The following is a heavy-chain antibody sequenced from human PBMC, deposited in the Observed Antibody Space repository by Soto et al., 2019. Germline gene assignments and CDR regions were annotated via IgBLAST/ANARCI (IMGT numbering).Heavy chain of an antibody. D-gene: IGHD3-3*01. CDR3: ARLKRITIYEVVSAEFYMDV. V-gene: IGHV4-59*08. CDR2: VYSSGST. J-gene: IGHJ6*03. CDR1: GGPLSDYY. Sequence: PSETLSLTCSVSGGPLSDYYWSWVRQPPRKGLEWIGYVYSSGSTNYNSSLESRATISVDSSTNQFSLKLSSVTAADTAIYYCARLKRITIYEVVSAEFYMDVWGKGTTVTVSS.